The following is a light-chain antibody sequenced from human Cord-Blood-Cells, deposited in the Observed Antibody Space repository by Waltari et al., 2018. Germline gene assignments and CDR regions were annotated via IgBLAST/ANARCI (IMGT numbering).Light chain of an antibody. CDR2: DAS. V-gene: IGKV1-33*01. CDR3: QQYDNLPFT. CDR1: QDISNY. Sequence: DIQMTQSPSSLSASVGDRVTITCKGSQDISNYLNWYQQKPGKAPKLLIYDASNLETGAPSRFSGSGSGTDFTFTISSLQPEDIATYYCQQYDNLPFTFGPGTKVDIK. J-gene: IGKJ3*01.